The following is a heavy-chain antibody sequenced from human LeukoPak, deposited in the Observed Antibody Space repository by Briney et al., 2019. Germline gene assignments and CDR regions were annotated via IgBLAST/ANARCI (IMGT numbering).Heavy chain of an antibody. CDR3: ARGPRTYGMDV. V-gene: IGHV4-34*01. D-gene: IGHD1-14*01. CDR2: INHSGST. Sequence: PSETLSLTCAVYGGSFSGYYWSWIRQPPGKGLEWIGEINHSGSTNYNPSIKSRVTISVDTSKNQFSLKLSSVTAADTAVYYCARGPRTYGMDVWGQGTTVTVSS. CDR1: GGSFSGYY. J-gene: IGHJ6*02.